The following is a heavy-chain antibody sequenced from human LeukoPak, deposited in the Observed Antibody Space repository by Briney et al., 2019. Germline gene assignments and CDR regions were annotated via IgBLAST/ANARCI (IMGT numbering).Heavy chain of an antibody. CDR2: IRYDGSNK. V-gene: IGHV3-30*02. Sequence: GGSLRLSCAASGFTFSSYGMHWVRQAPGKGLEWVAFIRYDGSNKYYADSVKGRFTISRDNSKNTLYLQMNSLRAEDPAVYYCAKTIATEYYYYMDVGGKGTTVTVSS. D-gene: IGHD1-26*01. CDR3: AKTIATEYYYYMDV. CDR1: GFTFSSYG. J-gene: IGHJ6*03.